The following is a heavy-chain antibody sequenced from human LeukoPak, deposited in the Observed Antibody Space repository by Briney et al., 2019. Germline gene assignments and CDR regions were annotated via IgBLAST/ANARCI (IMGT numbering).Heavy chain of an antibody. CDR1: GYTFTSYG. D-gene: IGHD3-10*01. CDR2: ISTYYGNT. Sequence: ASVKVSCKASGYTFTSYGFSWVRLAPGQGLEWMGWISTYYGNTNYAQKLQDRVTMTTDTSTSTAYMELTSLRSDDTAVYYCARVYSTNYYGSGDRPFLFDYWGQGTVVTVSS. CDR3: ARVYSTNYYGSGDRPFLFDY. V-gene: IGHV1-18*01. J-gene: IGHJ4*02.